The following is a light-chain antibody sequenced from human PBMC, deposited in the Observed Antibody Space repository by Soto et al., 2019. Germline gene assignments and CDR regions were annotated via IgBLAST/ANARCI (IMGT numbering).Light chain of an antibody. CDR2: DAS. J-gene: IGKJ5*01. CDR1: QSVSSSY. V-gene: IGKV3D-20*01. Sequence: EIILTQSPATLSLYPGERATLSCGASQSVSSSYVAWYQHRPGLAPRLLIHDASSRATGIPDRFSGTKSGTDFSHTISRLEPEDFAVYHCQQYSSSPRTFGQGTRLEI. CDR3: QQYSSSPRT.